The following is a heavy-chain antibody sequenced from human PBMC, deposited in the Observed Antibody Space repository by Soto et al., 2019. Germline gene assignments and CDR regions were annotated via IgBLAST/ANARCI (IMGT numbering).Heavy chain of an antibody. CDR3: ARTVIPMIVVVTNLDY. J-gene: IGHJ4*02. D-gene: IGHD3-22*01. CDR2: ISYDGSNK. CDR1: GFTFSSYA. Sequence: GGSLRLSCAASGFTFSSYAMHWVRQAPGKGLEWVAVISYDGSNKYYADSVKGRFTISRDNSKNTLYLQMNSLRAEDTAVYYCARTVIPMIVVVTNLDYWGQGTLVTVSS. V-gene: IGHV3-30-3*01.